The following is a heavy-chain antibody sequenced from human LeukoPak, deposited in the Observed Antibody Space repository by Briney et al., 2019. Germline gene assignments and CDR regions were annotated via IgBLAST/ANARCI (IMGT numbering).Heavy chain of an antibody. V-gene: IGHV4-34*01. CDR2: INHSGST. CDR3: ARGSSSWYYFDY. Sequence: SETLSLTCAVYGGSFSGYYWSWIRLPPGKGLEWIGEINHSGSTNYDPSLKSRVTISVDTSKNQLSLKLSSVTAADTAVYYCARGSSSWYYFDYWGQGTLVTVSS. J-gene: IGHJ4*02. CDR1: GGSFSGYY. D-gene: IGHD6-13*01.